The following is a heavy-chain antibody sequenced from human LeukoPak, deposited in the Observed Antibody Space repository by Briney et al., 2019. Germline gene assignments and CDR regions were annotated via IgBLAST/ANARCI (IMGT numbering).Heavy chain of an antibody. CDR2: IYYSGST. J-gene: IGHJ4*02. CDR3: ARGSKAAPFDY. D-gene: IGHD6-13*01. V-gene: IGHV4-39*01. CDR1: GGSNSSTSYY. Sequence: SETLSLTCTVTGGSNSSTSYYWGWLRQPPGKGLEWIGSIYYSGSTYYNPSLKSRVTISVDTSKNQFSLKLSSVTAADTAVYYCARGSKAAPFDYWGQGTLVTVSS.